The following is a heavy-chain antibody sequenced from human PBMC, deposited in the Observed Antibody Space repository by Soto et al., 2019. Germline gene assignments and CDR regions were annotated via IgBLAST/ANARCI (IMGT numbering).Heavy chain of an antibody. D-gene: IGHD5-12*01. CDR2: SIPIFNSA. Sequence: AAVKVSCQAPGGTFNNYALSSVRQAPGQGLEWMGLSIPIFNSANYAQKFQDRGTITADDSTSTAYMELRSLRPDDTAVYYCAREVTVASYSFDFWGQGTLVTVSS. CDR3: AREVTVASYSFDF. CDR1: GGTFNNYA. V-gene: IGHV1-69*13. J-gene: IGHJ4*02.